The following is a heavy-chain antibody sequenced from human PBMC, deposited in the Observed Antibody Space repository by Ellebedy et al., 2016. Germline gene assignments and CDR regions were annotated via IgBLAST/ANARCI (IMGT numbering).Heavy chain of an antibody. D-gene: IGHD3-16*02. J-gene: IGHJ4*02. CDR1: GYTFIAYY. CDR3: ARDRDMITFGGVIVGVY. CDR2: INPNSGGT. V-gene: IGHV1-2*02. Sequence: ASVKVSXXASGYTFIAYYMHWVRQAPGQGLEWMGWINPNSGGTNYAQKFQGRVTMTRDTSISTAYMELSRLRSDDTAVYYCARDRDMITFGGVIVGVYWGQGTLVTVSS.